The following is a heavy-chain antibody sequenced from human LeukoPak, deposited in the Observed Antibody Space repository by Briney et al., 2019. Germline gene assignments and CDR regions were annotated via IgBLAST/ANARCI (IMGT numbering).Heavy chain of an antibody. D-gene: IGHD1-26*01. CDR3: AKDRTGAPEEFDY. J-gene: IGHJ4*02. V-gene: IGHV3-23*01. CDR1: GFTFSSYG. CDR2: ISAGGGIT. Sequence: GGSLRLSCAASGFTFSSYGMSWVRQAPGKGLEWVSAISAGGGITYYADSVKGRFTTSGDNSKNTLYLQVNSLRAEDTAVYYCAKDRTGAPEEFDYWGQGTLVTVSS.